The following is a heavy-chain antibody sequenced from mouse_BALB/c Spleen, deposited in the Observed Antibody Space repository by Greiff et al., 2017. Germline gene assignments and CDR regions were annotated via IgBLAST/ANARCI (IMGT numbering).Heavy chain of an antibody. CDR1: GYSITSDYA. CDR3: ARWDGSTLYYFDY. Sequence: DVKLQESGPGLVKPSQSLSLTCTVTGYSITSDYAWNWIRQFPGNKLEWMGYISYSGSTSYNPSLKSRISITRDTSKNQFFLQLNSVTTEDTATYYCARWDGSTLYYFDYWGQGTTLTVSS. V-gene: IGHV3-2*02. CDR2: ISYSGST. D-gene: IGHD1-1*01. J-gene: IGHJ2*01.